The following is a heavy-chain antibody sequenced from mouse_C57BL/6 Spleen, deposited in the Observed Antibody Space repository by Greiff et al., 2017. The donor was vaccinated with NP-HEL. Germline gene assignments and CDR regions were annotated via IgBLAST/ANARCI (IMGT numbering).Heavy chain of an antibody. J-gene: IGHJ4*01. CDR3: ARDGNYDYYAMDY. CDR2: IDPSDSYT. D-gene: IGHD2-1*01. Sequence: QVQLQQPGAELVMPGASVKLSCKASGYTFTGYWMHWVKQRPGQGLEWIGEIDPSDSYTNSNQKFKGKSTLTVDKSSSTAYMQLSSLTSEDSAVYYCARDGNYDYYAMDYWGQGTSVTVSS. CDR1: GYTFTGYW. V-gene: IGHV1-69*01.